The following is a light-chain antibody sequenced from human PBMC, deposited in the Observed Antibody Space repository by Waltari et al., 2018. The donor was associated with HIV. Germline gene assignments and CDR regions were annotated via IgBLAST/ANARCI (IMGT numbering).Light chain of an antibody. J-gene: IGLJ2*01. Sequence: QSALTQPASVSGSPGQSITISCTGTSSDVGSYNLVSWYQQHQGQAPKLMIYEGSKRSSVASILFSGSKSVKTASLTISGLQAEDEADYYCCSYAGSSTLEVFGGGTKLTVL. CDR3: CSYAGSSTLEV. CDR2: EGS. CDR1: SSDVGSYNL. V-gene: IGLV2-23*01.